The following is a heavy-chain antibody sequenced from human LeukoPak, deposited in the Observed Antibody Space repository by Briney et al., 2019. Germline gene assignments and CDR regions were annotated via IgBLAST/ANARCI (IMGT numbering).Heavy chain of an antibody. D-gene: IGHD3-9*01. CDR3: ASEGLRYFDSLPQYGMDV. J-gene: IGHJ6*04. CDR1: GYTFTSYA. Sequence: ASVKVSCKASGYTFTSYAMHWVRQAPGQRLEWMGWINAGNGNTKFSQKFQGRVTITRDTSASTAYMELSSLRSEDTAVYYCASEGLRYFDSLPQYGMDVWGKGTTVTVSS. V-gene: IGHV1-3*01. CDR2: INAGNGNT.